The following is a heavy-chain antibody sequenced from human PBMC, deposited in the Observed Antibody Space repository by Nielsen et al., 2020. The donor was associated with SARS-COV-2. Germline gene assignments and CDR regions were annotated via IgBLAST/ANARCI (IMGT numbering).Heavy chain of an antibody. D-gene: IGHD6-19*01. CDR2: IGTAGDT. Sequence: GESLKISCAASGFTFSSYDMHWVRQATGKGLEWVSAIGTAGDTYYPGSVKGRFTISRDNSKNTLYLQMNSLRAEDTAVYYCARDIAVAVTGYYYGMDVWGQGTTVTVSS. V-gene: IGHV3-13*04. CDR1: GFTFSSYD. CDR3: ARDIAVAVTGYYYGMDV. J-gene: IGHJ6*02.